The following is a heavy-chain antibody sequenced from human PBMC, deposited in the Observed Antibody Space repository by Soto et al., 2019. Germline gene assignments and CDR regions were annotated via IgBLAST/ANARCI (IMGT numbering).Heavy chain of an antibody. CDR1: GFTFSSYA. CDR2: ISGSGGST. J-gene: IGHJ3*02. V-gene: IGHV3-23*01. Sequence: PGGSLRLSCAASGFTFSSYAMSWVRQAPGKGLEWVSAISGSGGSTYYADSVKGRFTISRDNSKNTLYLQMNSLRAEDTAVYYCAKNMIVVILDALEAFDIWGQGTMVTVS. D-gene: IGHD3-22*01. CDR3: AKNMIVVILDALEAFDI.